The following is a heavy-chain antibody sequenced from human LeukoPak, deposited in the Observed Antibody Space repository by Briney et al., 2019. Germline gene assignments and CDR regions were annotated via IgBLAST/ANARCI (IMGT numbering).Heavy chain of an antibody. J-gene: IGHJ6*02. Sequence: GRSLRLSCTVSGFTFGDHAMSWVRQAPGKRLEWVGFIRSKTYGGTTEYAASVKGRFIISRDDSTSIAYLQMNSLKTEDTAVYYCTRGPIQLWLYHGMDVWGQGTTVTVSS. CDR3: TRGPIQLWLYHGMDV. V-gene: IGHV3-49*04. D-gene: IGHD5-18*01. CDR2: IRSKTYGGTT. CDR1: GFTFGDHA.